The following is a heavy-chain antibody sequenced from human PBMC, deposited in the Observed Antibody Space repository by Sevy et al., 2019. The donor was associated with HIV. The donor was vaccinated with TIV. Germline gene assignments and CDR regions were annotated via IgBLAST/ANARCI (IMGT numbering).Heavy chain of an antibody. J-gene: IGHJ6*02. Sequence: GGCLRLSCAASGFTFSSYGMRWVRQAPGKGLEWVAVIWYDGSNKYYADSVKGRFTISRDNSKNTLYLQMNSLRAEDTAVYYCARDSFFYDSSGYSYYYGMDVWGQGTTVTVSS. CDR1: GFTFSSYG. V-gene: IGHV3-33*01. CDR2: IWYDGSNK. CDR3: ARDSFFYDSSGYSYYYGMDV. D-gene: IGHD3-22*01.